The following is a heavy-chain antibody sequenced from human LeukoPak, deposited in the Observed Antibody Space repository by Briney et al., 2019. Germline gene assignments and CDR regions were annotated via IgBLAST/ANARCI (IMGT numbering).Heavy chain of an antibody. Sequence: GGSLRLSCAASGFTFSSYAMHWVRQAPGKGLEWVAVISYDGSNKYYADSVKGRFTISRDNSKNTLYLQMNSLRAEDTAVYYCARDLYYYGSGFFDYWGQGTLVTVSS. CDR2: ISYDGSNK. J-gene: IGHJ4*02. D-gene: IGHD3-10*01. V-gene: IGHV3-30-3*01. CDR3: ARDLYYYGSGFFDY. CDR1: GFTFSSYA.